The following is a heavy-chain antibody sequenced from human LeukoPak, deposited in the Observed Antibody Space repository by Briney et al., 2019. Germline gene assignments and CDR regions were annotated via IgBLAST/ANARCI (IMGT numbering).Heavy chain of an antibody. CDR2: ISYDGSNK. CDR3: AKDSRWRSLGLPDY. D-gene: IGHD3-16*01. Sequence: GGSLRLSCAASGFTFSSYGMHWVRQAPGKGLEWVAVISYDGSNKYYADSVKGRFTISRDNSKNTLYLQMNSLKAEDTAVYYCAKDSRWRSLGLPDYWGQGTLVTVSS. CDR1: GFTFSSYG. J-gene: IGHJ4*02. V-gene: IGHV3-30*18.